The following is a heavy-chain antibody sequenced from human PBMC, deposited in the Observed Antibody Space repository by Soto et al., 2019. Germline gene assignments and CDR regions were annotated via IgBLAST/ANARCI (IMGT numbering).Heavy chain of an antibody. CDR1: GFTFSSYG. Sequence: VQLVESGGGVVQPGRSLRLSCAASGFTFSSYGMHWVRQAPGKGLEWVAVISYDGSNKYYADSVKGRFTISRDNSKNTLYLQMNSLRAEDTAVYYCAKDIVSDYANYYYGMDVWGQGTTVTVSS. J-gene: IGHJ6*02. CDR2: ISYDGSNK. V-gene: IGHV3-30*18. D-gene: IGHD1-26*01. CDR3: AKDIVSDYANYYYGMDV.